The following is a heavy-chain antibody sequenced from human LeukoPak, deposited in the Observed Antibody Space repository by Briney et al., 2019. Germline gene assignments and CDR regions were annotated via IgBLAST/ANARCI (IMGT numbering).Heavy chain of an antibody. CDR2: INGGNGNT. CDR3: ARHYYGSGFNHFDY. Sequence: ASVKVSCKASGYTFTSYAMHWVRQAPGQRLEWMGWINGGNGNTKYSQKFQGRVTFTRDTSASTAYMELSSLRSEDTAVYYCARHYYGSGFNHFDYWGQGALVTVSS. CDR1: GYTFTSYA. J-gene: IGHJ4*02. D-gene: IGHD3-10*01. V-gene: IGHV1-3*01.